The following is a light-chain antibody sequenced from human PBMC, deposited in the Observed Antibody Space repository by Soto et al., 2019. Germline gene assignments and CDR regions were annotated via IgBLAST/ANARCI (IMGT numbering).Light chain of an antibody. Sequence: QSALTQPASVSGSPGQSITISCTGSSDDIGTYEYISWHQHHPGKAPKLILFGVYDRPSGISDRFSGSKSGNTASLTISGLQAEDECFYYCTSYTATSHVIFGGGTKLTVL. V-gene: IGLV2-14*01. CDR1: SDDIGTYEY. J-gene: IGLJ2*01. CDR3: TSYTATSHVI. CDR2: GVY.